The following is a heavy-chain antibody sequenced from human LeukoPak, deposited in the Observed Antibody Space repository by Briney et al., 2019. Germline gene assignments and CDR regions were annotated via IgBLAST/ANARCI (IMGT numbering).Heavy chain of an antibody. CDR1: GGTISSGSYY. D-gene: IGHD2-15*01. CDR3: ARGIVVVAQLGYYYYYMDV. CDR2: IYTSGRT. J-gene: IGHJ6*03. Sequence: SQTLSLTCTVSGGTISSGSYYCSWIRQPAGKGLQWLGRIYTSGRTNYNPALKSRVTISVDTSKNQFSLTLSSVTAAGSAVYYCARGIVVVAQLGYYYYYMDVWGKGTTVTISS. V-gene: IGHV4-61*02.